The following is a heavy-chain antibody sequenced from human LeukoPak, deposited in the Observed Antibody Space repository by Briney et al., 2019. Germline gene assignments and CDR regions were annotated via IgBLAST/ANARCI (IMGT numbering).Heavy chain of an antibody. D-gene: IGHD3-22*01. CDR2: IYYSGST. V-gene: IGHV4-30-4*01. Sequence: PSETLSLTCTVSGGSISSGDYYWSWIRQPPGKGLEWIGYIYYSGSTYYNPSLKSRVTISVDTSKNQFSLKLSSVTAADTAVYYCARGRAYDSSGYPFLSQHWGQGTLVTVSS. CDR3: ARGRAYDSSGYPFLSQH. J-gene: IGHJ1*01. CDR1: GGSISSGDYY.